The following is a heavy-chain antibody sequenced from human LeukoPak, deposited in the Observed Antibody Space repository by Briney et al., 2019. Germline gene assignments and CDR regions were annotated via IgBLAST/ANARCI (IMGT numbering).Heavy chain of an antibody. CDR3: ARELGDIVATMNAFDY. CDR1: GFTFSSYA. V-gene: IGHV3-23*01. Sequence: PGGSLRLSCAASGFTFSSYAMSWVRQAPGKGLEWVSAISGSGGSTYYADSVKGRFTISRDNSKNTLYLQMNSLRAEDTAVYYCARELGDIVATMNAFDYWGQGTLVTVSS. J-gene: IGHJ4*02. D-gene: IGHD5-12*01. CDR2: ISGSGGST.